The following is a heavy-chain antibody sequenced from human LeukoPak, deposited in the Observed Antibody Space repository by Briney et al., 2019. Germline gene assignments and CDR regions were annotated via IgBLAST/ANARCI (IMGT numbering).Heavy chain of an antibody. V-gene: IGHV1-69*02. Sequence: GSSVKVSCKASVGTFSSYTISWVRQAPGQGLEWMGRIIPILGIANYAQKFQGRVTITADKSTSTAYMELSSLRSEDTAVYYCARLEWELPLDYWGQGTLVTVSS. CDR1: VGTFSSYT. CDR2: IIPILGIA. J-gene: IGHJ4*02. D-gene: IGHD1-26*01. CDR3: ARLEWELPLDY.